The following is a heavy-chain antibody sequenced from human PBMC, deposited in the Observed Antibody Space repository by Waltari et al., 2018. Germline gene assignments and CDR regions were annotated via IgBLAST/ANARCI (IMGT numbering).Heavy chain of an antibody. CDR3: ARRLTYYYDSSGYYYEGGIDY. J-gene: IGHJ4*02. CDR1: GYSISSGYY. CDR2: IYHSGST. V-gene: IGHV4-38-2*01. Sequence: LVKPSETLSLTCAVSGYSISSGYYWGWIRQPPGKGLEWIGSIYHSGSTYYNPSLKSRVTISVDTSKNQFSLKPSSVTAADTAVYYCARRLTYYYDSSGYYYEGGIDYWGQGTL. D-gene: IGHD3-22*01.